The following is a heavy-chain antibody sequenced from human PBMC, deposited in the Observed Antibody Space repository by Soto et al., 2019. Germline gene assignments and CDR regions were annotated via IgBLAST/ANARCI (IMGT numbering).Heavy chain of an antibody. J-gene: IGHJ4*02. V-gene: IGHV3-11*01. D-gene: IGHD6-13*01. Sequence: GGSLRLSCAASGFTFSDYYMSWIRQAPGKGLEWVSYISSSGSTICYADSVKGRFTISRDNAKNSLYLQMNSLRAEDTAVYYCARDPSSSWYRYFDYWGQGTLVTVSS. CDR3: ARDPSSSWYRYFDY. CDR2: ISSSGSTI. CDR1: GFTFSDYY.